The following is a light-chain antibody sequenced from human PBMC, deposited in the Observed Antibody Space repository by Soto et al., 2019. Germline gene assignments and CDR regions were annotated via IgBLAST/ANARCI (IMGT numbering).Light chain of an antibody. Sequence: EIVLTQSPATLSLSPGERATLSCRASQNVDSHLAWYQQRPGQAPKLLISHASNRATGIPARFSGSGSGTDCTLTITSLEPEDSAVYYCQHRSDWPITFGQGTRLEIK. CDR1: QNVDSH. CDR3: QHRSDWPIT. CDR2: HAS. V-gene: IGKV3-11*01. J-gene: IGKJ5*01.